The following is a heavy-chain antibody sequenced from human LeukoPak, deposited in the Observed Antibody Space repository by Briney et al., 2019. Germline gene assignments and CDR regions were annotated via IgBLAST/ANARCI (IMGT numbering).Heavy chain of an antibody. CDR1: GGTFSSYA. Sequence: SVKVSCKASGGTFSSYAISWVRQAPGQGLEWMGGIIPIFGTANYAQKFQGRVTITTDESTSTAYMELSSLRSEDTAVYYCAREYCSGGSCYGWFDPWGQGTLVNVSS. CDR2: IIPIFGTA. D-gene: IGHD2-15*01. J-gene: IGHJ5*02. CDR3: AREYCSGGSCYGWFDP. V-gene: IGHV1-69*05.